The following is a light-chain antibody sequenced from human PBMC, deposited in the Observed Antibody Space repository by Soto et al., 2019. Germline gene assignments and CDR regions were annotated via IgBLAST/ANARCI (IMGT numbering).Light chain of an antibody. CDR2: GAS. Sequence: EIVMTQSPATLSLSPGERATLSCRASQNVLSNLAWYQQKPGQPPRLLIYGASTRATGLPARFSGSGSGTQFTLTISSLQSEDFAVYYCQQYNNWPITFGQGTRLEIK. CDR1: QNVLSN. CDR3: QQYNNWPIT. V-gene: IGKV3-15*01. J-gene: IGKJ5*01.